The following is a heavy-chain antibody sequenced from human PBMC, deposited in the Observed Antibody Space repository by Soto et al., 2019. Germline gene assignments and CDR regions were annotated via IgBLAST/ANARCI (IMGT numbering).Heavy chain of an antibody. Sequence: SETLSLTCTVSGGSISSYYWSWIRQPPGKGLEWIGYIDYSGSIKYNPSLKGRVTISVDTSKNQFSLELSSVTAADTAVYCCARNPRGGYGTGPFDYWGQGTLVTVSS. J-gene: IGHJ4*02. CDR1: GGSISSYY. CDR2: IDYSGSI. D-gene: IGHD5-12*01. CDR3: ARNPRGGYGTGPFDY. V-gene: IGHV4-59*01.